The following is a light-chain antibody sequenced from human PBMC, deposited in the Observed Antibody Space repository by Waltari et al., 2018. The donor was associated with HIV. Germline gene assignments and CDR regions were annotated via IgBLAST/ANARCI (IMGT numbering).Light chain of an antibody. CDR1: ALPKQY. J-gene: IGLJ2*01. Sequence: SYELTQPPSVSVSPGQTARITCSGDALPKQYAFWYQQKPGQAPVLVIYKDRERPSGIPERFSGSSSGTTVTLIISGVQAEDEADYYCQSPDSGTYVVFGGGTKLTVL. CDR3: QSPDSGTYVV. CDR2: KDR. V-gene: IGLV3-25*03.